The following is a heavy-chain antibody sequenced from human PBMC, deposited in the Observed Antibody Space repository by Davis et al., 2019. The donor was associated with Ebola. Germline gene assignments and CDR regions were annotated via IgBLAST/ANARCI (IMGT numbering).Heavy chain of an antibody. Sequence: SETLSLTCTVSGGSISSYYWSWIRQHPGKGLEWIGYIYYSGSTNYNPSLKSRVTISVDTSKNQFSLKLSSVTAADTAVYYCAREPNGDYDAFDIWGQGTMVTVSS. D-gene: IGHD4-17*01. CDR1: GGSISSYY. CDR3: AREPNGDYDAFDI. J-gene: IGHJ3*02. CDR2: IYYSGST. V-gene: IGHV4-59*01.